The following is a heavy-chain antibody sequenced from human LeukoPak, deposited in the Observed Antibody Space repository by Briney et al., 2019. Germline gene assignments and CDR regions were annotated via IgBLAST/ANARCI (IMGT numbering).Heavy chain of an antibody. V-gene: IGHV1-69*05. Sequence: SVKVSCKPSGGTFSSYAISWVRQAPGQGLEWMGGIIPIFGTANYAQKFQGRVTITTDESTSTAYMELNSLRSEDTAVYYCARDTGIAAAGTGYWGQGTLVTVSS. D-gene: IGHD6-13*01. CDR3: ARDTGIAAAGTGY. CDR2: IIPIFGTA. CDR1: GGTFSSYA. J-gene: IGHJ4*02.